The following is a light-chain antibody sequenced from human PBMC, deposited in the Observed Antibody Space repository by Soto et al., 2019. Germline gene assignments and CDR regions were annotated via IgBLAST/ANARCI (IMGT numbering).Light chain of an antibody. V-gene: IGKV1D-12*01. J-gene: IGKJ5*01. CDR1: QGIRSW. Sequence: DIQMTQSPSSVSAAVGDRVTITCRASQGIRSWLAWYQQKPGKAPKLLIYAASKLQSGVPSRFSGSGSGTDFTLTISSPQPEDFATYYCQQANSFPVTFGQGTRLEIK. CDR2: AAS. CDR3: QQANSFPVT.